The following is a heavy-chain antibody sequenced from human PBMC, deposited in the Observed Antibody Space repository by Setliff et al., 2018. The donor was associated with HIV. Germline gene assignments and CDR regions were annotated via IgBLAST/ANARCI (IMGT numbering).Heavy chain of an antibody. D-gene: IGHD3-10*01. V-gene: IGHV3-74*01. Sequence: GGSLRLSCAASGLTLSDYWMHWVRQAPGKGLEWVSHISKMGTTIKYADSVKGRFTISRDDAKNTLYLQMNGLRVEDTAVYYCVRAAESHWGQGTVVTVSS. CDR2: ISKMGTTI. CDR1: GLTLSDYW. CDR3: VRAAESH. J-gene: IGHJ4*02.